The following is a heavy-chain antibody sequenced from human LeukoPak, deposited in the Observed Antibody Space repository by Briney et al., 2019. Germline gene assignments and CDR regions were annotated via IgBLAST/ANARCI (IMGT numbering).Heavy chain of an antibody. CDR3: ARAAVRGALYNWFDP. J-gene: IGHJ5*02. CDR2: INPNSGGT. CDR1: GYTFTCYY. Sequence: ASVKVSCKASGYTFTCYYMHWVRQAPGQGLEWMGRINPNSGGTNYAQKFQGRVTMTRDTSISTAYMELSRLRSDDTAVYYCARAAVRGALYNWFDPWGQGTLVTVSS. V-gene: IGHV1-2*06. D-gene: IGHD3-10*01.